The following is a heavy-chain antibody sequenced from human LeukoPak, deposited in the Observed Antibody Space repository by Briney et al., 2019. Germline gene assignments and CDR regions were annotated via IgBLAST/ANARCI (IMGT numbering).Heavy chain of an antibody. Sequence: GASVKVSCKASGGTFSSYAISWVRQAPGQGLEWMGGIIPIFGTANYAQKSQGRVTITADESTSTAYMELSSLRSEDTAVYYCARGRDYYDSSGYYSYYFDYWGQGTLVTVSS. CDR2: IIPIFGTA. V-gene: IGHV1-69*13. J-gene: IGHJ4*02. D-gene: IGHD3-22*01. CDR1: GGTFSSYA. CDR3: ARGRDYYDSSGYYSYYFDY.